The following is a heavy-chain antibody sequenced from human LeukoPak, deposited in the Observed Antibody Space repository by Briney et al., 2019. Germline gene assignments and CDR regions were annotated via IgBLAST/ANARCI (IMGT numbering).Heavy chain of an antibody. CDR3: ARAYSGYDFFDY. CDR2: IIPIFGTA. CDR1: GGTFSRYA. D-gene: IGHD5-12*01. Sequence: SVKVSCKASGGTFSRYAISWVRQAPGQGLEWMGGIIPIFGTANYAQKFQGRVTITADESTSTAYMEVSSLRSEDTAVYYCARAYSGYDFFDYWGRGILVTVSS. V-gene: IGHV1-69*01. J-gene: IGHJ4*02.